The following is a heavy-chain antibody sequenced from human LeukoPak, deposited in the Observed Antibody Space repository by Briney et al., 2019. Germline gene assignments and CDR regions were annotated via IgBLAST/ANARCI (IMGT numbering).Heavy chain of an antibody. CDR3: ATHMDTAMIKAEFDY. J-gene: IGHJ4*02. CDR1: GYTFTSYG. D-gene: IGHD5-18*01. Sequence: ASGKVSCKTSGYTFTSYGISWVRQAPGQGLEWMGWISAYNGNTNYSQKLQGRVTMTTDTSTTTAYMELRSLRYDDTAVYYCATHMDTAMIKAEFDYWGQGTLVTVSS. V-gene: IGHV1-18*01. CDR2: ISAYNGNT.